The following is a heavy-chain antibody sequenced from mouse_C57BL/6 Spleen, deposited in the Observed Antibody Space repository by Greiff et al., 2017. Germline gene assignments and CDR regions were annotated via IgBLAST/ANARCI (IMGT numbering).Heavy chain of an antibody. Sequence: DVMLVESGGGLVKPGGSLKLSCAASGFTFSSYAMSWVRQTPEKRLEWVATISDGGSYTYYPDNVKGRFTISRDNAKNNRDLQMSHLKSEDKAMDYCARNYYYGSSWVYFDYWGQGTTLTVSS. CDR2: ISDGGSYT. CDR1: GFTFSSYA. CDR3: ARNYYYGSSWVYFDY. V-gene: IGHV5-4*03. D-gene: IGHD1-1*01. J-gene: IGHJ2*01.